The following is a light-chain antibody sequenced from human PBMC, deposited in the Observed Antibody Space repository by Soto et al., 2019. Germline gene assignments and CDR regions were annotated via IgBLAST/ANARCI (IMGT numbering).Light chain of an antibody. CDR1: QDISNY. J-gene: IGKJ4*01. CDR2: DAS. Sequence: DIQMTQSPSSLSASVGDRVTITCQASQDISNYFKWYQQKPGKAPKLLIYDASNLETGVPSRFSGSGSGTDFTFTISSLQPEDIATYYCQQDDNLPPTFGGGTKVEIK. CDR3: QQDDNLPPT. V-gene: IGKV1-33*01.